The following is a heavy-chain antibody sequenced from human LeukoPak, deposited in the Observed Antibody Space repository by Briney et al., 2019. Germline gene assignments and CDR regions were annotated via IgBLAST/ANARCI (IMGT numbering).Heavy chain of an antibody. Sequence: SETLSLTRTVSGGSISSYYWSWIRQPAGKGLEWVGRIYTSGSTNYNPSLKSRVTMSVDTSKNQFSLKLSSVTAADTAVYYCARDSSPRFRFDFDYWGQGTLVTVSS. D-gene: IGHD3-10*01. CDR3: ARDSSPRFRFDFDY. CDR1: GGSISSYY. V-gene: IGHV4-4*07. CDR2: IYTSGST. J-gene: IGHJ4*02.